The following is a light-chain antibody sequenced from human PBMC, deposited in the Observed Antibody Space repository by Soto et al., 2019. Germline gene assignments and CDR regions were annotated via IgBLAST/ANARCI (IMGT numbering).Light chain of an antibody. V-gene: IGKV1-39*01. J-gene: IGKJ2*01. CDR2: AAS. Sequence: DIQMTQSPSSLSASVGDRVTITCRAGQSISTYLNWYQQKPGEAPNLLIYAASNLQSGVPSRFSGSGSGTXXXXXXXXXQPGDSATYFCQQSYSTPPEYTFGQGTKLEIK. CDR3: QQSYSTPPEYT. CDR1: QSISTY.